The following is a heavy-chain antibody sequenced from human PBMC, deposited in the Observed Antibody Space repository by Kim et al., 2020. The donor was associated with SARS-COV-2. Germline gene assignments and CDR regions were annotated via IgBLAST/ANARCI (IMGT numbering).Heavy chain of an antibody. Sequence: GGSLRLSCAASGFTFSSYEMNWVRQAPGKGLEWVSYISSSGSTIYYADSVKGRFTISRDNAKNSLYLQMNSLRAEDTAVYYCARDRGYYYDSSGYYYYYYGMDVWGQGTTVTVSS. CDR3: ARDRGYYYDSSGYYYYYYGMDV. D-gene: IGHD3-22*01. CDR2: ISSSGSTI. J-gene: IGHJ6*02. CDR1: GFTFSSYE. V-gene: IGHV3-48*03.